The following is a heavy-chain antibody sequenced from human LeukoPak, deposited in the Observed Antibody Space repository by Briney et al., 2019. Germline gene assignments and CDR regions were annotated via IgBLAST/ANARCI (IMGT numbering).Heavy chain of an antibody. CDR1: GFTFGSYA. CDR3: ARSGGYCSSTSCRASYYYYGMDV. V-gene: IGHV3-30*04. Sequence: GRSLRLSCAASGFTFGSYAMHWVRQAPGKGLEWVAVISYDGSNKYYADSVKGRFTISRDNSKNTLYLQMNSLRAEDTAVYYCARSGGYCSSTSCRASYYYYGMDVWGKGTTVTVSS. CDR2: ISYDGSNK. J-gene: IGHJ6*04. D-gene: IGHD2-2*01.